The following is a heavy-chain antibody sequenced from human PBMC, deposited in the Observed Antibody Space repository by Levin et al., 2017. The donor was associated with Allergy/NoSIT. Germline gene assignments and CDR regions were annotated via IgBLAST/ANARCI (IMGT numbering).Heavy chain of an antibody. V-gene: IGHV1-18*01. J-gene: IGHJ4*02. Sequence: ASVKVSCKASGYTFTSYGISWVRQAPGQGLEWMGWISAYNGNTNYAQKLQGRVTMTTDTSTSTAYMELRSLRSDDTAVYYCARVLHTYYDFWSGYYGDYWGQGTLVTVSS. CDR3: ARVLHTYYDFWSGYYGDY. CDR1: GYTFTSYG. CDR2: ISAYNGNT. D-gene: IGHD3-3*01.